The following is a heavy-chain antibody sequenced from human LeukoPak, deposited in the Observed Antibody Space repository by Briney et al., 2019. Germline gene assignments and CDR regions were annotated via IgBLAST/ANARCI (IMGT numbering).Heavy chain of an antibody. J-gene: IGHJ4*02. CDR2: ISSSSSYI. CDR1: GFTFSSYS. Sequence: GGSLRLSCAASGFTFSSYSMNWGRQAPGKGLGRVSSISSSSSYITYADPVKGRFTISRDNAKNSLYLQMNSLRAEETAVYYCTLNSGSYYGFDYWGQGTLVTVSS. D-gene: IGHD1-26*01. V-gene: IGHV3-21*01. CDR3: TLNSGSYYGFDY.